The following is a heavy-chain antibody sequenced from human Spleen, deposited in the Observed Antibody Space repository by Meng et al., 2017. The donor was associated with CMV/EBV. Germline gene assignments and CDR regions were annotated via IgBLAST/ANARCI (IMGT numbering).Heavy chain of an antibody. V-gene: IGHV1-18*01. Sequence: ASVKVSCKASGGTFSSYAISWVRQAPGQRLECMGWISGYNGDTDYAQKLQGRFTMTRDTSTRTAYMELRSLRSDDTTVYYCGRSVEMTTIYDYWGQGTLVTVSS. CDR1: GGTFSSYA. J-gene: IGHJ4*02. CDR3: GRSVEMTTIYDY. CDR2: ISGYNGDT. D-gene: IGHD5-24*01.